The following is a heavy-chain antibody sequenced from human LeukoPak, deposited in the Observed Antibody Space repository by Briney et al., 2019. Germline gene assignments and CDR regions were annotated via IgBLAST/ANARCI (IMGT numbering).Heavy chain of an antibody. CDR2: ISSSSSYI. J-gene: IGHJ4*02. D-gene: IGHD6-13*01. Sequence: GGSLRLSCAASGFTFSSYSMNWVRQAPGKGLEWVSSISSSSSYIYYADSVKGRFTISRDNAKNSLYLQMNSLRAEDTAVYYCAREYSSSPYFDYWGQGTLVTVSS. CDR3: AREYSSSPYFDY. V-gene: IGHV3-21*01. CDR1: GFTFSSYS.